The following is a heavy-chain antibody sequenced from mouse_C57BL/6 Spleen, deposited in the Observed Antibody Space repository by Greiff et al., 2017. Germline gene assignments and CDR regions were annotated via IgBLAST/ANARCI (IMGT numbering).Heavy chain of an antibody. CDR1: GYTFTSYT. CDR2: INPSSGYT. CDR3: ARGRDDYEDSAMDY. D-gene: IGHD2-4*01. V-gene: IGHV1-4*01. Sequence: QVQLKESGAELARPGASVQMSCKASGYTFTSYTMHWVKQRPGQGLEWIGYINPSSGYTKYNQKFKDKATLTADKSSSTAYMQLSSLTSEDSAVYYCARGRDDYEDSAMDYWGKGTSVSVSS. J-gene: IGHJ4*01.